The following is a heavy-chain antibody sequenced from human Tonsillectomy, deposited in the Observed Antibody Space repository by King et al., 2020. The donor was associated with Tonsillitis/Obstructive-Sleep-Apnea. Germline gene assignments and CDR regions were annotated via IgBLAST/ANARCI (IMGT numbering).Heavy chain of an antibody. CDR1: GGSFSGYY. D-gene: IGHD3-3*01. Sequence: VQLQQWGAGLLKPSETLSLTCAVYGGSFSGYYWSWIRQPPGKGLEWIGEINHSGSTNYNPSLKSRVTISVETSKNQVSLKLSSVTAADTAVYYCARGLRKMGRLGFDYWGQGTLVTVSS. J-gene: IGHJ4*02. CDR3: ARGLRKMGRLGFDY. V-gene: IGHV4-34*01. CDR2: INHSGST.